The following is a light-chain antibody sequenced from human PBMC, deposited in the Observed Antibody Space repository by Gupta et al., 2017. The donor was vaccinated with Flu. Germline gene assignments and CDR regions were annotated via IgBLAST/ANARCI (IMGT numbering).Light chain of an antibody. CDR2: LDT. V-gene: IGLV1-44*01. CDR3: ATWDVSLNVLV. Sequence: QSVVTQPPSASGTPGQRVIISCSGNRSNIGTNTVNWYQHFPRTAPKLLIYLDTRRPSEVPDRFSGSKSGTSASLVISGLQAEDEADYYCATWDVSLNVLVFGGGTKLTVL. CDR1: RSNIGTNT. J-gene: IGLJ3*02.